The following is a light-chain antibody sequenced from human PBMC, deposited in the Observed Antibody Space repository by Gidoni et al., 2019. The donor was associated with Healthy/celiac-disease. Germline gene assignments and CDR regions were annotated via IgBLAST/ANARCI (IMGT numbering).Light chain of an antibody. Sequence: DIQMTQSPSTLSASFGDRVTITCRASQSISSWLAWYQQKPGKAPKLLIYTASSLDSGVPYRFSGSGSGTEFTLTISSLQPDDFATYYCQQYNSYPRTFGQGTKVEIK. CDR3: QQYNSYPRT. CDR2: TAS. J-gene: IGKJ1*01. CDR1: QSISSW. V-gene: IGKV1-5*03.